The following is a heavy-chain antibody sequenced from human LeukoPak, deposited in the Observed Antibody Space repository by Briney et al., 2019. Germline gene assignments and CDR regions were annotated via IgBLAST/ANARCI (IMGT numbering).Heavy chain of an antibody. CDR2: ISGTSDYI. CDR1: GFTFSDYP. Sequence: GESLRLSXAASGFTFSDYPMNWVRQAPAKGLEWVSSISGTSDYIYYADSVKGRFTISRDNAKNSLYLQMNSLRAEDTALYYCARSFYDYSGPNWFDPWGQGTLVTVSS. D-gene: IGHD3-16*01. V-gene: IGHV3-21*01. CDR3: ARSFYDYSGPNWFDP. J-gene: IGHJ5*02.